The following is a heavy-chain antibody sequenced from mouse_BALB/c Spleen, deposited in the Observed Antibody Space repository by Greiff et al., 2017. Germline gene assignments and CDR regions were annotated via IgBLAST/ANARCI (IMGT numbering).Heavy chain of an antibody. V-gene: IGHV1S56*01. Sequence: QVQLQQSGPELVKPGASVRISCKASGYTFTSYYIHWVKQRPGQGLEWIGWIYPGNVNTKYNEKFKGKATLTADKSSSTAYMQLSSLTSEDSAVYVGARMDKYGSIPYAMDYWGQGTTVTVSS. CDR2: IYPGNVNT. CDR3: ARMDKYGSIPYAMDY. D-gene: IGHD1-1*01. CDR1: GYTFTSYY. J-gene: IGHJ4*01.